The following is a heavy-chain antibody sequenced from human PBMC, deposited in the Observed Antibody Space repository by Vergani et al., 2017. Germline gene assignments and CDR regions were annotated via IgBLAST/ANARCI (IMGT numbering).Heavy chain of an antibody. CDR2: IYPGDSDT. CDR3: ARHGKVSGSDPGWFDP. J-gene: IGHJ5*02. D-gene: IGHD1-26*01. Sequence: EVQLVQSGAEVKKPGESLKISFKGSGYSFTSYWIGWVRQMPGKGLEWMGIIYPGDSDTRYSPSFQGQVTISADKSISTAYLQWSSLKASDTAMYYCARHGKVSGSDPGWFDPWGQGTLVTVSS. CDR1: GYSFTSYW. V-gene: IGHV5-51*01.